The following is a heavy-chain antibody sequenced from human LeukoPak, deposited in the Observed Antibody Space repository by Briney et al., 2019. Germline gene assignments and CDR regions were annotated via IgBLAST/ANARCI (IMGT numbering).Heavy chain of an antibody. CDR3: ARAHSSGWSAPYYYGMDV. D-gene: IGHD6-19*01. Sequence: GSLRLSCAASGFTFSSYGMHWVRQAPGKGLEWVAVIWYDGSNKYYADSVKGRFTISRDNSKNTLYLQMNSLRAEDTAVYYCARAHSSGWSAPYYYGMDVWGQGTTVTVSS. CDR2: IWYDGSNK. V-gene: IGHV3-33*01. J-gene: IGHJ6*02. CDR1: GFTFSSYG.